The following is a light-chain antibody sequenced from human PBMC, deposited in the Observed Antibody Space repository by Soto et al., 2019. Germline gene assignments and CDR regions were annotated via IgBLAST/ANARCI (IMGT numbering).Light chain of an antibody. Sequence: DSNMTQSPSTLYPCGGDRINITCRVSTGFGAWLAWYQQKTGKAPKLLISNASTLETGVTSRFSGSGSGTEFTLTIRSLQSADFGVHYCQQPWHWPSNTFGQGTRLEI. CDR2: NAS. CDR3: QQPWHWPSNT. V-gene: IGKV1-5*01. J-gene: IGKJ5*01. CDR1: TGFGAW.